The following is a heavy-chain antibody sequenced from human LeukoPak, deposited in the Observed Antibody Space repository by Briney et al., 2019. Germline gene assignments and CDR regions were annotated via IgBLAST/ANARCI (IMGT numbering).Heavy chain of an antibody. V-gene: IGHV5-10-1*01. CDR1: GYSFTSYW. CDR3: ARHTGARYSSGWPPFDY. Sequence: GESLKISCKGSGYSFTSYWISWVRQMPGKGLEWMGRIDPSDSYTNYSPSCQAHVTISADKSISTAYLKWSSLKASDTAMYYCARHTGARYSSGWPPFDYWGQGTLVTVSS. CDR2: IDPSDSYT. J-gene: IGHJ4*02. D-gene: IGHD6-19*01.